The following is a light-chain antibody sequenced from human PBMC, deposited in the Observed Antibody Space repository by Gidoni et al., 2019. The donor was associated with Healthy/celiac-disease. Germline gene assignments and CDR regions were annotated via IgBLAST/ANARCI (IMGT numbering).Light chain of an antibody. CDR3: QQRSNWPRT. Sequence: EIVLTQSPATLSLSPGERATLSCRASQRVSSYLAWYQQQPGQAPRLLIYDASNRATGIPARFSGSVSGTDFTLTISSLEPEDFAVYYCQQRSNWPRTFGQGTKLEIK. V-gene: IGKV3-11*01. CDR2: DAS. CDR1: QRVSSY. J-gene: IGKJ2*01.